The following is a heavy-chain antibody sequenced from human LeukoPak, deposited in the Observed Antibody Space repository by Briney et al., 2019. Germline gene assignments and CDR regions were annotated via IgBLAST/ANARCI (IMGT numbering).Heavy chain of an antibody. CDR2: IYPGDSET. CDR1: GYSFTSYW. Sequence: GESLKISCKGSGYSFTSYWIGWVRQMPGKGLEWMGIIYPGDSETRYSPSFQGQVTIPADKSISTAYLQWSSLKASDTAMYYCARTYYYDSSGYYSFDYWGQGTLVTVSS. V-gene: IGHV5-51*01. J-gene: IGHJ4*02. D-gene: IGHD3-22*01. CDR3: ARTYYYDSSGYYSFDY.